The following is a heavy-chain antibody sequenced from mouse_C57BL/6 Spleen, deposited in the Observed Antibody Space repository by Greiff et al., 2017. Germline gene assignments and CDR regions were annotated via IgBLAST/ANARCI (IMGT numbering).Heavy chain of an antibody. CDR3: ARNYYGSSYNFDY. CDR1: GFTFSDYG. Sequence: EVQLVESGGGLVKPGGSQKLSCAASGFTFSDYGMHWVRQAPEKGLEWVAYISSGSSTIYYADTVKGRFTISRDNAKNTLFLQMTSLRSEDTAMYYCARNYYGSSYNFDYWGQGTTLTVSS. D-gene: IGHD1-1*01. CDR2: ISSGSSTI. J-gene: IGHJ2*01. V-gene: IGHV5-17*01.